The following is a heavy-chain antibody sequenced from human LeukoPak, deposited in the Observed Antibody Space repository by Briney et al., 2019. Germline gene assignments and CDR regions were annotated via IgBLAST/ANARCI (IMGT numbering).Heavy chain of an antibody. J-gene: IGHJ6*02. Sequence: GGSLRLSCAASGFTVSSNYMSWVRQAPGKGLEWVSVIYSGGSTYYADSVKGRFTISRDNSKNTLYLQMNSLRAEDTAVYYCARDLNPPTAAGKVYYYYGMDVWGQGTTVTVSS. D-gene: IGHD6-13*01. CDR2: IYSGGST. CDR3: ARDLNPPTAAGKVYYYYGMDV. V-gene: IGHV3-53*01. CDR1: GFTVSSNY.